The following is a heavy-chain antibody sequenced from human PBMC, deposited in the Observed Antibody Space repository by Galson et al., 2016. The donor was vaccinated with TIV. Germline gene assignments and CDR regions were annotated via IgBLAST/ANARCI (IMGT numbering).Heavy chain of an antibody. CDR3: ARDRRFCGSECYLYYYYGMDG. V-gene: IGHV3-30*14. J-gene: IGHJ6*02. D-gene: IGHD3-3*01. Sequence: SLRLSCAASGFTFSTYAMHWVRQAPGKGLEWVAVISYAGSYESYADSVKGRFTISRDNSKNTVYLQMNSLRAEDTGVYYCARDRRFCGSECYLYYYYGMDGWGQGTTVTVSS. CDR2: ISYAGSYE. CDR1: GFTFSTYA.